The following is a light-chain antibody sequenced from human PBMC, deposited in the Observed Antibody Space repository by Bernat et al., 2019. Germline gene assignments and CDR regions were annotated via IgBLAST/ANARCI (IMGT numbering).Light chain of an antibody. V-gene: IGKV1-27*01. CDR2: MAS. J-gene: IGKJ4*01. CDR3: QKYKSAPFT. Sequence: DIQLTQSPSSLSVSVGDRVTITRRESQGIRHNLSWYQQKPGNGPKLLIYMASGLQSEVPSQLSGSGSGTDFTHTIGRLQPEDVGSYYCQKYKSAPFTFGGRTKVDIK. CDR1: QGIRHN.